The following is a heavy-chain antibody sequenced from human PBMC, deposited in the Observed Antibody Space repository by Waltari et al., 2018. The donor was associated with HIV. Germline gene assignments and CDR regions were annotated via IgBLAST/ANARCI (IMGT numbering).Heavy chain of an antibody. V-gene: IGHV3-21*01. CDR3: ARGPDGDYYDSSGYFPYYYYGMDV. D-gene: IGHD3-22*01. J-gene: IGHJ6*02. Sequence: EVQLVESGGGLVKPGGSLRLSCAASGFTFSSYSMNWVRQAPGKGLEWGSSISSSSSYIYYADSVKGRFTISRDNAKNSLYLQMNSLRAEDTAVYYCARGPDGDYYDSSGYFPYYYYGMDVWGQGTTVTVSS. CDR2: ISSSSSYI. CDR1: GFTFSSYS.